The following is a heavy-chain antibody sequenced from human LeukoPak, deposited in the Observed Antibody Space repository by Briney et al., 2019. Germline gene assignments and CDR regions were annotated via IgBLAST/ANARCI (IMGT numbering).Heavy chain of an antibody. J-gene: IGHJ5*02. CDR1: GGSFSGYY. V-gene: IGHV4-34*01. CDR3: ARHRFTTPPRTAGGKYNWFDP. CDR2: INHSGST. D-gene: IGHD3-22*01. Sequence: PSETLSLTCAVYGGSFSGYYWSWIRQPPGKGLEWIGEINHSGSTNYNPSLKSRVTISVDTSKNQFSLKLSSVTAADTAVYYCARHRFTTPPRTAGGKYNWFDPWGQGTLVTVSS.